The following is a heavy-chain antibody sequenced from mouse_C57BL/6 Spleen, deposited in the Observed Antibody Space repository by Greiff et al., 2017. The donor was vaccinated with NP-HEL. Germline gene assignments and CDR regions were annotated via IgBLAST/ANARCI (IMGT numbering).Heavy chain of an antibody. CDR3: ARDTKLVATNYFAY. Sequence: QVQLQQPGAELVKPGASVKLSCKASGYTFTSYWMHWVKQRPGQGLEWIGMIHPNSGSTNYNEKFKSKATLTVDKSSSTAYMQLSSLTSEDSAVYFCARDTKLVATNYFAYWGQGTPLTVSA. CDR1: GYTFTSYW. D-gene: IGHD1-1*01. CDR2: IHPNSGST. J-gene: IGHJ2*01. V-gene: IGHV1-64*01.